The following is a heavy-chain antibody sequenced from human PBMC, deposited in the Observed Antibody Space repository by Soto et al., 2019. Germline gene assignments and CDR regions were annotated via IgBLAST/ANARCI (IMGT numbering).Heavy chain of an antibody. Sequence: QVQLVESGGGLVKPGGSLRLSCVASGVTFSDYYMSWIRQAPGKGLEWLSYVSSSGNTIYYADSVKGRFTISRDNAKNSLFLQRNSLRAEDTAVYYCATILVRGVPGAFDFWGRGTMVTVSS. V-gene: IGHV3-11*01. CDR3: ATILVRGVPGAFDF. CDR1: GVTFSDYY. D-gene: IGHD3-10*01. J-gene: IGHJ3*01. CDR2: VSSSGNTI.